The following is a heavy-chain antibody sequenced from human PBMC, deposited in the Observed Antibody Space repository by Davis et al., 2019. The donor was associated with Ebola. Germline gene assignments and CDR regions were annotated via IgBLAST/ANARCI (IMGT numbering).Heavy chain of an antibody. CDR1: GFTFSSYW. D-gene: IGHD3-3*01. CDR2: IKQDGSEK. J-gene: IGHJ6*02. Sequence: GGSLRLSCAASGFTFSSYWMSWVRQAPGKGLEWVANIKQDGSEKYYVDSVKGRFTISRDNAKNSLYLQMNSLRAEDTAVYYCARDRPIFGVVIEYYGMDVWGQGTTVTVSS. CDR3: ARDRPIFGVVIEYYGMDV. V-gene: IGHV3-7*03.